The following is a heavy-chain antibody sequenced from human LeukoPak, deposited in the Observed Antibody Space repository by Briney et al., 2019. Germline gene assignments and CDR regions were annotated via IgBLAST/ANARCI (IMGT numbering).Heavy chain of an antibody. V-gene: IGHV3-21*04. D-gene: IGHD3-22*01. CDR2: ISSGSSYI. CDR3: AKGVVTSYYYYYYMDV. J-gene: IGHJ6*03. CDR1: GFTFSSYT. Sequence: GGSLRLSCAASGFTFSSYTMNWVRQAPGKGLEWVSIISSGSSYIHYADSVKGRFTISRDNSKNTLYLQMNSLRAEDTAVYYCAKGVVTSYYYYYYMDVWGKGTTVTISS.